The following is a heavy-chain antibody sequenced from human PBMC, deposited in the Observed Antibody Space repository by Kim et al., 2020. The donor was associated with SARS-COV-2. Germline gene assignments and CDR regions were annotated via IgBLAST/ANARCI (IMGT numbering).Heavy chain of an antibody. J-gene: IGHJ1*01. V-gene: IGHV3-9*01. D-gene: IGHD3-10*01. CDR3: TKDIDASGIAADGYYQH. CDR1: GFAFDDYA. CDR2: ITWNGRDL. Sequence: GGSLRLSCAASGFAFDDYAMHWVRQSPGKGLEWVSGITWNGRDLGYADSVRGRFIISRDNAKNSLSLEMNSLQPEDTAFYYCTKDIDASGIAADGYYQHWGQGTLVTVS.